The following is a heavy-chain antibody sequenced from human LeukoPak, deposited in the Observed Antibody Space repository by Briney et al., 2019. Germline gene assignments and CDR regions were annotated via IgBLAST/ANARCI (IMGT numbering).Heavy chain of an antibody. J-gene: IGHJ4*02. D-gene: IGHD1-26*01. CDR3: AKDAVGATAYYFDY. Sequence: GGSLRLSCAASGFTFTSYAMSWVRQAPGKGLEWVSAISSTGDTYYAGSVKGRFTISRDNSKNTLYLQMNSLRAEDTAVYYCAKDAVGATAYYFDYWGQGTLVTVSS. CDR2: ISSTGDT. CDR1: GFTFTSYA. V-gene: IGHV3-23*01.